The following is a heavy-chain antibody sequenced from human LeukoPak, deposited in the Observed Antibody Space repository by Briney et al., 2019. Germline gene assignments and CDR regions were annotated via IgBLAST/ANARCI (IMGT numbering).Heavy chain of an antibody. CDR3: ARGGEGPHQPFDY. CDR2: MNPNSGNT. D-gene: IGHD7-27*01. Sequence: ASVKVSCKVSGYTLTELSMHWVRQATGQGLEWMGWMNPNSGNTGYAQKFQGRVTMTRNTSISTAYMELSSLRSEDTAVYYCARGGEGPHQPFDYWGQGTLVTVSS. V-gene: IGHV1-8*01. CDR1: GYTLTELS. J-gene: IGHJ4*02.